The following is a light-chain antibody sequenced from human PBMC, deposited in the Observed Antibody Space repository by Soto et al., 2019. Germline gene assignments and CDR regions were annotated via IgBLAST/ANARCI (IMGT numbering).Light chain of an antibody. V-gene: IGKV1-5*01. CDR1: QSISSW. Sequence: DIQMTQSLSTLSSSVGDIVTINCRASQSISSWLAWYQQKPGKAPKLLIYDASSLESGVPSRFSGSGSGTEFTLTISSLQPDDFATYYCQQYNSYSTFGQGTKVDI. CDR3: QQYNSYST. J-gene: IGKJ1*01. CDR2: DAS.